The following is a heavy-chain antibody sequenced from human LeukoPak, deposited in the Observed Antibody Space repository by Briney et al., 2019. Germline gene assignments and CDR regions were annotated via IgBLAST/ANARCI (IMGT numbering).Heavy chain of an antibody. J-gene: IGHJ4*02. CDR3: ARGEAAAVHYFDY. D-gene: IGHD6-13*01. V-gene: IGHV4-59*01. CDR2: IYYSGST. Sequence: SETLSLTCTVSGGSISSYYWSWIRQPPGKGLEWIGYIYYSGSTNYNPSLKSRVTISVETSKNEFSLKLRSVTAADTAVYYCARGEAAAVHYFDYWGQGTLVTVSS. CDR1: GGSISSYY.